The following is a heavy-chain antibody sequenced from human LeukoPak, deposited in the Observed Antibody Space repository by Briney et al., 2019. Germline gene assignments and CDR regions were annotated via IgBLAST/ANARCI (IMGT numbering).Heavy chain of an antibody. V-gene: IGHV4-59*01. CDR1: GGSISSYY. CDR2: IYYSGST. Sequence: PSETLSLTCTVSGGSISSYYWSWIRQPPGKGLEWIGYIYYSGSTNYNPSLKSRVTISVDTSKNQFSLKLSSVTAADTAVYYCARAPPAGYSSSWPDYWGQGTLVTVSS. CDR3: ARAPPAGYSSSWPDY. J-gene: IGHJ4*02. D-gene: IGHD6-13*01.